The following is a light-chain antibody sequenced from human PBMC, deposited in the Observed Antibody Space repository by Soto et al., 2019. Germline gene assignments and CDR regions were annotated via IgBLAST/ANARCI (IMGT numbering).Light chain of an antibody. J-gene: IGKJ2*01. CDR1: QTVSNNY. CDR2: GAS. V-gene: IGKV3-20*01. Sequence: EIVLTQSPGTLSLSPGESATLSCRASQTVSNNYLAWYQQRPGQTPRLLIYGASDRATGIADRFSGSGSGTDFTLTISRLEPEDFVVYYCQQYGTSPLFGQGTKLEIK. CDR3: QQYGTSPL.